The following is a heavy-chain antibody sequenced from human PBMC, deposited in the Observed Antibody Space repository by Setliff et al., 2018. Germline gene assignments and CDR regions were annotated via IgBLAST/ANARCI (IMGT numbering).Heavy chain of an antibody. CDR3: AKDLASGDYVYYFDY. D-gene: IGHD4-17*01. CDR1: GFTFSTYA. Sequence: GSLRLSCAASGFTFSTYAMTWVRQAPGKGLEWVSAISGGGGNTFYADSVQGRFTISRDNSKNTLYLQMNNLRAEDTAVYYCAKDLASGDYVYYFDYWGQGTLVTVSS. J-gene: IGHJ4*02. CDR2: ISGGGGNT. V-gene: IGHV3-23*01.